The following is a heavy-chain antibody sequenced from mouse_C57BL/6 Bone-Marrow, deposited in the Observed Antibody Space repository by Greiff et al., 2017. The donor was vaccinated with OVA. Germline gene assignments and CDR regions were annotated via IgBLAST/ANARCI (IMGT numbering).Heavy chain of an antibody. CDR3: ARDYYGSSHPDD. CDR1: GFSLTSYG. D-gene: IGHD1-1*01. J-gene: IGHJ2*01. Sequence: VQLQQSGPGLVQPSQSLSITCTVSGFSLTSYGVHWVRQSPGKGLEWLGVIWSGGSTDNKAAFISRRSISKDNTKNQVFFKMNSLQADDAAIYYCARDYYGSSHPDDWGKGTTLTVSS. CDR2: IWSGGST. V-gene: IGHV2-2*01.